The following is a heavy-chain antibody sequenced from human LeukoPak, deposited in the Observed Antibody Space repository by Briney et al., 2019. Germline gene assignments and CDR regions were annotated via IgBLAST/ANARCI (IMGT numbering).Heavy chain of an antibody. J-gene: IGHJ4*02. D-gene: IGHD6-19*01. CDR3: ARENSSGNQLDY. V-gene: IGHV3-21*01. CDR1: GLTFSSYS. CDR2: ISSSSSYI. Sequence: GGSLRLSCAASGLTFSSYSMNWVRKAPGKGLEGVSSISSSSSYIYYADSVKGRFTISRDNAKNSLYLQMNSLRAEDTAVYYCARENSSGNQLDYWGQGTLVTVPS.